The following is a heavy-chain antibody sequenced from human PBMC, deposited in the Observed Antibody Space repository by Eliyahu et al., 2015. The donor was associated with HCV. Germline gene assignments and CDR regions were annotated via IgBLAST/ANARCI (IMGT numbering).Heavy chain of an antibody. J-gene: IGHJ5*02. V-gene: IGHV1-69*06. Sequence: QVQLVQSGAEVKKPGSSVKVSCKASGGTFSSYAISWVRQAPGQGLEWMGGIIPIFGTANYAQKFQGRVTITADKSTSTAYMELSSLRSEDTAVYYCARVPLWFGELKYNWFDPWGQGTLVTVSS. D-gene: IGHD3-10*01. CDR2: IIPIFGTA. CDR3: ARVPLWFGELKYNWFDP. CDR1: GGTFSSYA.